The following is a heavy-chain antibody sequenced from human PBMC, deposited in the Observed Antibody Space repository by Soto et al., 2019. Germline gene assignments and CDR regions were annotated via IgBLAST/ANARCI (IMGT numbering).Heavy chain of an antibody. D-gene: IGHD3-3*01. J-gene: IGHJ4*02. Sequence: QVQLVESGGGVVQPGRSLRLSCAASGFTFSSYAMHWVRQAPGKGLEWVAVISYDGSNKYYADSVKGRFTISRDNSKNTLYLQMNSLRAEDTAVYYCARDTPPNDFWSGYYEYWGQGTLVTVSS. CDR1: GFTFSSYA. CDR3: ARDTPPNDFWSGYYEY. CDR2: ISYDGSNK. V-gene: IGHV3-30-3*01.